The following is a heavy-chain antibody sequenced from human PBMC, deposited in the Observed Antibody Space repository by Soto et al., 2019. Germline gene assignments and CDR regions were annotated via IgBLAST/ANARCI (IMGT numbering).Heavy chain of an antibody. D-gene: IGHD1-7*01. Sequence: SGPTLVNPTQTLTLTCTFSGFSLTSMGLSVTWSRQPPGKALEWLALIDWNDDKYYRPALKTSLTIFIDTSKNQGVLTMTNMNTLNTATYSCEKMRVMSRPDRTPENWIDYWGQGTLVTVS. CDR2: IDWNDDK. V-gene: IGHV2-70*12. J-gene: IGHJ4*02. CDR3: EKMRVMSRPDRTPENWIDY. CDR1: GFSLTSMGLS.